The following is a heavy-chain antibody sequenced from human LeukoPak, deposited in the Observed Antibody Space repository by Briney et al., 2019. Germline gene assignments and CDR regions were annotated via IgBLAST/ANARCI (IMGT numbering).Heavy chain of an antibody. Sequence: GGSLRLSCAASGFTFSSHSMNWVRQAPGKGLERVSYISSSSSTIYYADSVKGRFTISRDNAKNSLYLQMNSLRAEDTAVYYCARESANYIVVVVAANYYGMDVWGQGTTVTVSS. V-gene: IGHV3-48*01. CDR1: GFTFSSHS. J-gene: IGHJ6*02. D-gene: IGHD2-15*01. CDR2: ISSSSSTI. CDR3: ARESANYIVVVVAANYYGMDV.